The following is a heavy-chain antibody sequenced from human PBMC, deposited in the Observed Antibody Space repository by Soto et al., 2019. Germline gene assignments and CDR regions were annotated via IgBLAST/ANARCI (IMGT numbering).Heavy chain of an antibody. CDR1: GYTFTSYY. J-gene: IGHJ3*02. V-gene: IGHV1-46*03. Sequence: ASVKVSCKASGYTFTSYYMHWVRQAPGQGLEWMGIINPSGGSTSYAQKFQGRVTMTRDTSTSTVYMELSSLRSEDTAVYYCAGDAPIAARPKTRSAFDIWGQGTMVTVSS. CDR3: AGDAPIAARPKTRSAFDI. D-gene: IGHD6-6*01. CDR2: INPSGGST.